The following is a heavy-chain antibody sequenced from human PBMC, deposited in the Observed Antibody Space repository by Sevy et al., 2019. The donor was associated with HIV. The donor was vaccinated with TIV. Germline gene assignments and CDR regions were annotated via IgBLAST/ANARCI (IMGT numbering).Heavy chain of an antibody. Sequence: GGSLRLSCAASGFTFDDYAMHWVRQAPGKGLEWVSGISWNSGSIGYADSVKGRFTISRDNAKNSLYLQMNSLRAEDTALYYCAKDIDRFWSGSSFFDYWGQRTLVTVSS. D-gene: IGHD3-3*01. V-gene: IGHV3-9*01. CDR2: ISWNSGSI. CDR1: GFTFDDYA. J-gene: IGHJ4*02. CDR3: AKDIDRFWSGSSFFDY.